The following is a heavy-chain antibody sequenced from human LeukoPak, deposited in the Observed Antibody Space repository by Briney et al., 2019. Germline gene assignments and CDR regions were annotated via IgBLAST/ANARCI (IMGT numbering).Heavy chain of an antibody. CDR3: AREFTGYGNTDY. V-gene: IGHV3-7*03. Sequence: GGSLRLSCAASGFTFSSYSMNWVRQAPGKGLEWVANIRSDGVEKYYVDSVRGRFTISTDTAKNTLYQQMNSLRADDTAVYYCAREFTGYGNTDYWGQGTLVTVSS. CDR2: IRSDGVEK. J-gene: IGHJ4*02. CDR1: GFTFSSYS. D-gene: IGHD5-12*01.